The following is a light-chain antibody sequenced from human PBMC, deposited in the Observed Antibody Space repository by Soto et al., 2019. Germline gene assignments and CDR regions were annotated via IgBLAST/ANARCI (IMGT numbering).Light chain of an antibody. CDR1: QGISSY. CDR3: QQSYSTPRT. J-gene: IGKJ1*01. CDR2: AAS. V-gene: IGKV1-39*01. Sequence: DIRMTQSPSSLSASLGDRVTITCLASQGISSYLAWYQQKPGKVPKVLIYAASSLQSGVPSRFSGSGSGTDFTLTISSLQPEDFATYYCQQSYSTPRTFGQGTKVDIK.